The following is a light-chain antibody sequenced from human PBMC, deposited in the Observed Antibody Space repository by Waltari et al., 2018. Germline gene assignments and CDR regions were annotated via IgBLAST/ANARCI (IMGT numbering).Light chain of an antibody. V-gene: IGLV2-14*01. Sequence: QSALTQPASVSVSPGPSLTISCTGTSSDVAGSQYVSWYQQQPGKAPKHMIYDVSKRPSGVSNRFSGSKSGNTASLTISGLQAEDEADYYCTSYTSSPSWVFGGGTKLTVL. CDR2: DVS. J-gene: IGLJ3*02. CDR3: TSYTSSPSWV. CDR1: SSDVAGSQY.